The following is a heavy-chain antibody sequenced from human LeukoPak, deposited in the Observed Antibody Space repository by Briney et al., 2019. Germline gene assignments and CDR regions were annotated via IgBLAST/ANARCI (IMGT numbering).Heavy chain of an antibody. CDR1: GFTFSSYG. Sequence: GGSLRLSCAASGFTFSSYGMHWVRQAPGKGLEWVAVISYDGSNKYYADSVKGRFTISRDNSKNTLYLQMNSLRAEDTAVYYCAKGGRDGYVWGQGTLVTVSS. J-gene: IGHJ4*02. V-gene: IGHV3-30*18. D-gene: IGHD5-24*01. CDR3: AKGGRDGYV. CDR2: ISYDGSNK.